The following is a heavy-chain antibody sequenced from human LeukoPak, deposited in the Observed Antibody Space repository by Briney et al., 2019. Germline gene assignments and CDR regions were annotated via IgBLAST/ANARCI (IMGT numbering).Heavy chain of an antibody. J-gene: IGHJ3*02. Sequence: PGGSLRLSCAASGFTFSSYSMNWVRQAPGKGLEWVSSISGSSSYIYYADSVKGRFTISRDNAKNSLYLQMNSLRAEDTAVYYCAREGFAAASDIWGQGTMVTVSS. V-gene: IGHV3-21*06. D-gene: IGHD2-15*01. CDR2: ISGSSSYI. CDR3: AREGFAAASDI. CDR1: GFTFSSYS.